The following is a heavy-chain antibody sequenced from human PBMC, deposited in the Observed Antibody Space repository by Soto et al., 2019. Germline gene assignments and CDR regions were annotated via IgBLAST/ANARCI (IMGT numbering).Heavy chain of an antibody. CDR3: ARETHCSSTSCYGNYYYYMDV. J-gene: IGHJ6*03. Sequence: GGSLRLSCAASGFTFSSYSMNWVRQAPGKGLEWVSSISSSSSYIYYADSVKGRFTISRDNAKNSLYLQMNSLRAEDTAVYYCARETHCSSTSCYGNYYYYMDVWGKGTTVTVSS. CDR1: GFTFSSYS. CDR2: ISSSSSYI. D-gene: IGHD2-2*01. V-gene: IGHV3-21*01.